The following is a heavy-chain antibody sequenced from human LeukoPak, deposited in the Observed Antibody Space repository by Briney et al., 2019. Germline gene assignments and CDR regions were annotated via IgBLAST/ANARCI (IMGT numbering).Heavy chain of an antibody. J-gene: IGHJ6*02. CDR3: ARDDCSSTSCYYYYYGMDV. D-gene: IGHD2-2*01. CDR1: GYTFTSYG. Sequence: GAPVKVSCKASGYTFTSYGISWVRQAPGQGLEWMGWISAYNGNTNYAQKLQGRVTMTTDTSTSTAYMELRSLGSDDTAVYYCARDDCSSTSCYYYYYGMDVWGQGTTVTVSS. V-gene: IGHV1-18*01. CDR2: ISAYNGNT.